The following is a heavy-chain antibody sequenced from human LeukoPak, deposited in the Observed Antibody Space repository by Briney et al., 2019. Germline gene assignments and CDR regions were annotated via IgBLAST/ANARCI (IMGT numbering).Heavy chain of an antibody. Sequence: SETPSLTCAVYGGSFSGYYWSWIRQPPGKGLEWIGEINHSGSTNYNPSLKSRVTISVDTSKNQFSLKLSSVTAADTAVYYCAIRGYSYGYLSYWGQGTLVTVSS. J-gene: IGHJ4*02. CDR3: AIRGYSYGYLSY. V-gene: IGHV4-34*01. CDR2: INHSGST. CDR1: GGSFSGYY. D-gene: IGHD5-18*01.